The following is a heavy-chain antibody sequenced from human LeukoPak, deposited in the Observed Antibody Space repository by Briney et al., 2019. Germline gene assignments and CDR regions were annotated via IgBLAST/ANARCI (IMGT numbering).Heavy chain of an antibody. CDR1: GGSISSSSYY. D-gene: IGHD6-13*01. CDR3: VRGRGQQLVPGY. V-gene: IGHV4-39*01. J-gene: IGHJ4*02. Sequence: PSETLSLTCTVSGGSISSSSYYWGWIRQPPGKGLEWIGSIYYSGSTYYNPSLKSRVTISVDTSKNQFSLKLSSVTAADTAVYYCVRGRGQQLVPGYWGQGTLVTVSS. CDR2: IYYSGST.